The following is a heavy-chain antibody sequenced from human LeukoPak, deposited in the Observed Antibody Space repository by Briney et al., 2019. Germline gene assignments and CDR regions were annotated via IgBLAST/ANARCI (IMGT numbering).Heavy chain of an antibody. Sequence: GGSLRLSCAASGFIFSSYAMNWVRQAPGKGLEWVSGISGSGDSTYYADSVKGRFTISRDNSKDTLFLQMNSLRAEDTAVYYCAKDNRYNYAFYLDYWGQGTLVTVSS. CDR1: GFIFSSYA. J-gene: IGHJ4*02. CDR3: AKDNRYNYAFYLDY. CDR2: ISGSGDST. D-gene: IGHD1-1*01. V-gene: IGHV3-23*01.